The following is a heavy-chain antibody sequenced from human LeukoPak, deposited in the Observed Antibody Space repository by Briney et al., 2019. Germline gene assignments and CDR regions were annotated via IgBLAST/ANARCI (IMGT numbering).Heavy chain of an antibody. CDR2: INPNSGGT. CDR1: GYTFTVNY. J-gene: IGHJ4*02. Sequence: ASVKVSCKPSGYTFTVNYIHWVRQAPGQGPEWMGWINPNSGGTNYAQKFQGRVTMTRDTSISTAYMELSRLTSDDTAVYYCARVGFCTKGVRYSFDYWGQGTLVTVSS. CDR3: ARVGFCTKGVRYSFDY. V-gene: IGHV1-2*02. D-gene: IGHD2-8*01.